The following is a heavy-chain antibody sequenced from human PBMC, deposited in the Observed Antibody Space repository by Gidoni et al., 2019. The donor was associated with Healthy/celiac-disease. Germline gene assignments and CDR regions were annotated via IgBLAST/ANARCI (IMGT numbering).Heavy chain of an antibody. CDR2: IYTSGST. CDR3: ARVGLRLGYGMDV. D-gene: IGHD1-26*01. J-gene: IGHJ6*02. Sequence: QVQLQESGPGLVKPSQTLSLTCTVSGGSISSGRYYWSWIRQPAGKGLEWIGRIYTSGSTNYNPSLKSRVTISVDTSKNQFSLKLSSVTAADTAVYYCARVGLRLGYGMDVWGQGTTVTVSS. V-gene: IGHV4-61*02. CDR1: GGSISSGRYY.